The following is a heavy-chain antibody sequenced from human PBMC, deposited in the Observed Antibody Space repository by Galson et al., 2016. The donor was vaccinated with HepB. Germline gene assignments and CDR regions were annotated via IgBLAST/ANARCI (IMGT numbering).Heavy chain of an antibody. J-gene: IGHJ4*02. V-gene: IGHV3-7*03. Sequence: SLRLSCAASGFTFSSYWMSWVRQAPGKGLEWVANIKEDGSDKYYVDSVKGRFTLSRDNAKNSLFLQMTSLRAEDTAVYYCARGGSWGVDYWGQGTLVTVSS. D-gene: IGHD1-26*01. CDR2: IKEDGSDK. CDR3: ARGGSWGVDY. CDR1: GFTFSSYW.